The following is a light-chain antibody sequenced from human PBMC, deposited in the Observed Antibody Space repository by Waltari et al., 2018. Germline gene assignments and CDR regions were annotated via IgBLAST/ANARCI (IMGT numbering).Light chain of an antibody. CDR1: QIISNW. Sequence: DIQMTQSPSSVSAFVGDRVTITCRASQIISNWLAWYQQKPGKAPKLLIYGASDLHSGVPSRFSGSGAGTDFTLTISSLQAEDFAVYYCQQYNNWPPWTFGQGTKVEIK. CDR2: GAS. CDR3: QQYNNWPPWT. J-gene: IGKJ1*01. V-gene: IGKV1-12*01.